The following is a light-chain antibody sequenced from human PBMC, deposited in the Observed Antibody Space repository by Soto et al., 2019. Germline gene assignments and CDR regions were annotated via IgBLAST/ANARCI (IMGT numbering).Light chain of an antibody. CDR1: SSDVGSYNL. V-gene: IGLV2-23*01. J-gene: IGLJ2*01. CDR2: EGS. Sequence: QSALTQPASVSGSPGQSITISCTGTSSDVGSYNLVSWYQQHPGKAPKLMIYEGSKRPSGVSNRFSGSKSGNTASLTISGLQDEDDADYYCCSYAGSVVFGGGTKVTVL. CDR3: CSYAGSVV.